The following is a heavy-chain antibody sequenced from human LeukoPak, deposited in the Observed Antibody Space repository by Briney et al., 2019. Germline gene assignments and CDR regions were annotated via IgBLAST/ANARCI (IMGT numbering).Heavy chain of an antibody. V-gene: IGHV3-30*01. D-gene: IGHD3-16*01. CDR1: GFTFSSYA. CDR2: ISYDGSNK. J-gene: IGHJ6*03. CDR3: ARPYGDYYYYMDV. Sequence: GRSLRLSCAASGFTFSSYAIHWVRQAPGKGLEWVAVISYDGSNKYYADSVKGRFTISRDNSKNTLYLQMNSLRAEDTAVYYCARPYGDYYYYMDVWGKGTTVTVSS.